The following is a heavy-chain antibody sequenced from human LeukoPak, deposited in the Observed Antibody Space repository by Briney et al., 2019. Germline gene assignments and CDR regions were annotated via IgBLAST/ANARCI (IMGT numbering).Heavy chain of an antibody. CDR2: ISYDGRNK. CDR1: GFTFSSYG. D-gene: IGHD5-12*01. CDR3: AREDIVATMTFDY. J-gene: IGHJ4*02. V-gene: IGHV3-30*03. Sequence: GGSLRLSCAASGFTFSSYGMSWVRQAPGKGLEWVAVISYDGRNKNYADSVKGRFTISRDNSKNTLYLQMNSLRTEDTAVYYCAREDIVATMTFDYWGQGTLVTVSS.